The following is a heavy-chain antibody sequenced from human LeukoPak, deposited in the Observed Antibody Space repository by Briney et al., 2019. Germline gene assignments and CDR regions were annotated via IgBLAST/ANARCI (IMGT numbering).Heavy chain of an antibody. J-gene: IGHJ6*02. V-gene: IGHV3-66*01. CDR3: ARERLWFGELLSYYYGMDV. D-gene: IGHD3-10*01. CDR1: GFTVSSNY. CDR2: IYSGGST. Sequence: GGSLRLSCAASGFTVSSNYMSWVRQAPGKGLEWVSVIYSGGSTYYADSVKGRFTISRDNSKNTLYLQMNSLRAEDTAVYYCARERLWFGELLSYYYGMDVWGQGTTVTVSS.